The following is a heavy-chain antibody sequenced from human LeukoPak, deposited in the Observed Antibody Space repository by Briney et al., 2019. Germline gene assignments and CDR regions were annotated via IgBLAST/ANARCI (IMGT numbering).Heavy chain of an antibody. CDR2: ISSSGSTI. D-gene: IGHD5-12*01. CDR3: AREEYRGYDTALLDY. J-gene: IGHJ4*02. V-gene: IGHV3-48*03. Sequence: GGSLRLSCAASGFTFSSYEMNWVRQAPGKGLEWVSYISSSGSTIYYADSVKGRFTISRDNAKNSLYLQMNSLRAEDTAVYYCAREEYRGYDTALLDYWGQGTLVTVSS. CDR1: GFTFSSYE.